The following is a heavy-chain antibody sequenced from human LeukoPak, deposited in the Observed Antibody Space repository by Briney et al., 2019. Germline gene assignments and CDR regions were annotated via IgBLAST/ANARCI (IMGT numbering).Heavy chain of an antibody. CDR2: MNPNSGNT. CDR3: ARDYSGSYYMYFQH. V-gene: IGHV1-8*01. J-gene: IGHJ1*01. CDR1: GYTFANYD. D-gene: IGHD1-26*01. Sequence: ASVKVSCKASGYTFANYDINWVRQATGQGLEWMGWMNPNSGNTAYAQKFQGRVTMTRDTSISTAYMELSSLRSEDTAVYYCARDYSGSYYMYFQHWGQGTLVTVSS.